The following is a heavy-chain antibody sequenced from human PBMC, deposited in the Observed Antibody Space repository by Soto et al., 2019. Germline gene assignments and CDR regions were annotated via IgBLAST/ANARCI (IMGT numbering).Heavy chain of an antibody. D-gene: IGHD2-2*01. CDR3: AIQFGVVVPAAMLKVGY. V-gene: IGHV3-21*01. J-gene: IGHJ4*02. CDR1: GFTFSSYS. CDR2: ISSSSSYI. Sequence: PGGSLRLSCAASGFTFSSYSMNWVRQAPGKGLEWVSSISSSSSYIYYADSVKGRFTISRDNAKNSLYLQMNSLRAEDTAVYYCAIQFGVVVPAAMLKVGYWGQGTLVTVSS.